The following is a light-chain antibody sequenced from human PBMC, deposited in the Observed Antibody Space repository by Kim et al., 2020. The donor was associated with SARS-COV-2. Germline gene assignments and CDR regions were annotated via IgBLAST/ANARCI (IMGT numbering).Light chain of an antibody. Sequence: EVGLTQAPGTLSLSPGERATLSCRTSQSVSSSNLVWYQQKPGQAPRLLIYGEFTRATGIPDRFSGSGSGTDFSLTISRLEPEDSAVYSCQQYGATLYTFGQGTKLEI. CDR2: GEF. CDR3: QQYGATLYT. V-gene: IGKV3-20*01. CDR1: QSVSSSN. J-gene: IGKJ2*01.